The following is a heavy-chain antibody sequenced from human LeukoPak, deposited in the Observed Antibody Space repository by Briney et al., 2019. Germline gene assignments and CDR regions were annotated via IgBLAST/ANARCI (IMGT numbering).Heavy chain of an antibody. V-gene: IGHV1-69*13. D-gene: IGHD3-22*01. CDR2: IIPIVGTT. CDR1: GGTFSSYA. J-gene: IGHJ4*02. Sequence: SVTVSCTASGGTFSSYAFSWVRQAPGQGLEWMGGIIPIVGTTNYAQMFQGRVTIAADESTSTAYMELSSLRSEDTAVYYCARGGYYYDSSGYSHLPDYWGQGTLVTVSA. CDR3: ARGGYYYDSSGYSHLPDY.